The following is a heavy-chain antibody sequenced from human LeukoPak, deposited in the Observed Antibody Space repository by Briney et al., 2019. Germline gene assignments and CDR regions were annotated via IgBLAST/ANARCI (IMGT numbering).Heavy chain of an antibody. CDR2: IRSKAYGGTT. V-gene: IGHV3-49*03. CDR1: GFTFGDYA. Sequence: AGGSLRLSCTASGFTFGDYAMSWFRQAPGKGLEWVGFIRSKAYGGTTEYAASVKGRFTISRDDSKSIAYLQMNSLRAEDAAIYYCAKDGSSGIAATADAFDIWGQGTMVTVSS. CDR3: AKDGSSGIAATADAFDI. D-gene: IGHD6-13*01. J-gene: IGHJ3*02.